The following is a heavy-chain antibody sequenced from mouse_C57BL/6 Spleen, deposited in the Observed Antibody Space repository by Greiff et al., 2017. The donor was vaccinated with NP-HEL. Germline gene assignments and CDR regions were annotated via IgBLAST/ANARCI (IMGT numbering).Heavy chain of an antibody. CDR2: IDPSDSYT. D-gene: IGHD2-5*01. CDR3: ARWAYSNFYAMDY. Sequence: QVQLQQPGAELVKPGASVKLSCKASGYTFTSYWMQWVKQRLGQGLEWIGEIDPSDSYTNYNQKFKGKATLTVDTSSSTAYMQLSSLTSEDSAVYYCARWAYSNFYAMDYWGQGTSVTVSS. CDR1: GYTFTSYW. J-gene: IGHJ4*01. V-gene: IGHV1-50*01.